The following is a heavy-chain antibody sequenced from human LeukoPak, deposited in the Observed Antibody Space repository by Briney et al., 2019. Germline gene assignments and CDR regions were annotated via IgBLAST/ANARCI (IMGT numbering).Heavy chain of an antibody. CDR2: INHSGST. Sequence: SETLSLTCAVYGESFSGYYWSWIRQPPGKGLEWIGEINHSGSTTYSPSLKSRVTISVDTSKDQFSLRLSSVTAADTAVYYCARVTGYVMEDYFDYWGQGTLVTASS. CDR1: GESFSGYY. D-gene: IGHD6-13*01. CDR3: ARVTGYVMEDYFDY. J-gene: IGHJ4*02. V-gene: IGHV4-34*01.